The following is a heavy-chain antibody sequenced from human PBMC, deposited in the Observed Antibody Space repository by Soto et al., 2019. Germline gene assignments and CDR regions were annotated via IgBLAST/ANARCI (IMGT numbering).Heavy chain of an antibody. D-gene: IGHD2-21*01. CDR2: INWDNNE. V-gene: IGHV2-70*01. CDR3: ARIPHYSDSYYMDY. J-gene: IGHJ4*02. CDR1: GFSLSTLGTC. Sequence: SGPTLVNPTQTLTLTCTFSGFSLSTLGTCVTWIRQPPGKALEWLALINWDNNEYYTTSLKTRLTISRDTSKNQVVLTMTNVDPVDAATYYCARIPHYSDSYYMDYWGQGTLVTVSS.